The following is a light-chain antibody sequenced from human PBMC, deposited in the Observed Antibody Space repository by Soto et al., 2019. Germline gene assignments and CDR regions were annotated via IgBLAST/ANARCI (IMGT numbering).Light chain of an antibody. Sequence: DLQMTQSPSTLSASVGDRVTITCRASQIISSYLAWYQQKPGKAPKLLISKASSLESGVPSRFSGSGSGTQFTLTISSLQPDDFATYHCQQYKTYPTWTFGQGTKVEMK. CDR2: KAS. J-gene: IGKJ1*01. CDR1: QIISSY. CDR3: QQYKTYPTWT. V-gene: IGKV1-5*03.